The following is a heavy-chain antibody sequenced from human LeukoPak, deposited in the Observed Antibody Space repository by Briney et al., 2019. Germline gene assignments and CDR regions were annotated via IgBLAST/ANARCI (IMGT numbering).Heavy chain of an antibody. CDR1: GYTFTSYG. CDR3: ARDNSVGDNAWWFDP. D-gene: IGHD1-26*01. J-gene: IGHJ5*02. V-gene: IGHV1-18*01. CDR2: ISAYNGNT. Sequence: GASVKVSCKASGYTFTSYGISWVRQAPGQGLEWMGWISAYNGNTNYAQKLQGRVTMTRDMSTSTDYMELSSLRSEDTGIYYRARDNSVGDNAWWFDPWGQGTLVTVSS.